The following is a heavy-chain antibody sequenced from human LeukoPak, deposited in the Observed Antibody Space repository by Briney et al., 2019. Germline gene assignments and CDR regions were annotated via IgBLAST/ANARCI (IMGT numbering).Heavy chain of an antibody. D-gene: IGHD1-1*01. CDR3: ARYIRTTATTSSLPGGGMDV. J-gene: IGHJ6*02. V-gene: IGHV4-39*01. CDR1: GDSISSSSSY. Sequence: PSQTLSLTCTVSGDSISSSSSYWGWIRQPPGKGLERIANIFVSENTYYNPSLRSRVTIHVATSKNQFSLKVNSVTAADTAGYYCARYIRTTATTSSLPGGGMDVWGQGTTVTVS. CDR2: IFVSENT.